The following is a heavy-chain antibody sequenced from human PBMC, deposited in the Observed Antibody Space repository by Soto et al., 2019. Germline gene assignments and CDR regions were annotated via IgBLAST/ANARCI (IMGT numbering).Heavy chain of an antibody. Sequence: ASVKVSCKASGYTFTGYYMHWVRQAPGQGLEWMGWINPNSGGTNYAQKFQGRVTMTRDTSISTAYMELSRLRSDDTAVYYCARGFEPPPREEGCDKPYCSSNSWTGPSTDWGQGTLVTVSS. CDR2: INPNSGGT. CDR1: GYTFTGYY. J-gene: IGHJ4*02. CDR3: ARGFEPPPREEGCDKPYCSSNSWTGPSTD. V-gene: IGHV1-2*02. D-gene: IGHD2-2*01.